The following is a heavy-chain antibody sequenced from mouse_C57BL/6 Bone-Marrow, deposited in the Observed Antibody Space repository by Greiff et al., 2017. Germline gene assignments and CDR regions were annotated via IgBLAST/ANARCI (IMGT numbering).Heavy chain of an antibody. CDR2: IFPGSGST. CDR1: GYTFTDYY. V-gene: IGHV1-75*01. Sequence: VQLQQSGPELVKPGASVKISCKASGYTFTDYYINWVKQRPGQGLEWIGWIFPGSGSTYYNEKFKSKATLTVDKSSSTAYMQLSSLTSEDSAVYYCARWLPYYYAMDYWGQGTSVTVSS. J-gene: IGHJ4*01. CDR3: ARWLPYYYAMDY. D-gene: IGHD2-2*01.